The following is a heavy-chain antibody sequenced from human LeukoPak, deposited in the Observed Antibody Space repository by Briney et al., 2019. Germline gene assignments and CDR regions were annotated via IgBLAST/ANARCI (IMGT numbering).Heavy chain of an antibody. CDR3: ARKDDHNWFDP. J-gene: IGHJ5*02. CDR2: IIPIFGTA. D-gene: IGHD2-15*01. CDR1: GYTFTNFY. V-gene: IGHV1-69*13. Sequence: GASVKVSCKASGYTFTNFYMHWVRQAPGQGLEWMGGIIPIFGTANYAQKFQGRVTITADESTSTAYMELSSLRSEDTAVYYCARKDDHNWFDPWGQGTLVTVSS.